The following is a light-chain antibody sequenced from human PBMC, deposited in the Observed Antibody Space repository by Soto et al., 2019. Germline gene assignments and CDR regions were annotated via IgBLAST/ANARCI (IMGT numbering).Light chain of an antibody. CDR2: GSS. CDR1: QAIRTN. V-gene: IGKV3-15*01. Sequence: EIVMTQDPVSLSVSPGERVTLSCRASQAIRTNLAWYQQKVGQAPRLLIYGSSTRATGIPARFSGSGSGTEFTLTISSLQSEDFAVYYCQQYNHWPPGYTVGQGTKVDIK. J-gene: IGKJ2*01. CDR3: QQYNHWPPGYT.